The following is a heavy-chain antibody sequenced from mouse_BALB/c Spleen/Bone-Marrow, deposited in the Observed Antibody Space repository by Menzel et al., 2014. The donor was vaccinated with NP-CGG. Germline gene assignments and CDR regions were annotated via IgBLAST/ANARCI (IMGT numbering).Heavy chain of an antibody. V-gene: IGHV1-69*02. Sequence: QVQLQQSGAELVRPGASVKLSCKASGYTFTSYWINWVKQRPGQGLEWIGNIYPSDSYTNYNQKFKDKATLTVGKSSSTAYMQLSSPTSEDSAVYYCTREGYYGSSYVDYWGQGTTLTVSS. CDR1: GYTFTSYW. CDR3: TREGYYGSSYVDY. CDR2: IYPSDSYT. J-gene: IGHJ2*01. D-gene: IGHD1-1*01.